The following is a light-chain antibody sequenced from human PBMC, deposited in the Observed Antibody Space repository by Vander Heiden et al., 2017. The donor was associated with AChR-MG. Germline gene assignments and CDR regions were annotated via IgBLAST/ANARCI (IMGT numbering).Light chain of an antibody. Sequence: DAQMTQSPATLAASVGDRVTITCRASHRVGSHLAWYLQKPGKAPKLLIYEASRLKDGVPSRFSGSGSGTDFTLTVSGLQADDFGTYYCQQHNDDVATFGGGTKVE. CDR2: EAS. V-gene: IGKV1-5*01. J-gene: IGKJ4*01. CDR1: HRVGSH. CDR3: QQHNDDVAT.